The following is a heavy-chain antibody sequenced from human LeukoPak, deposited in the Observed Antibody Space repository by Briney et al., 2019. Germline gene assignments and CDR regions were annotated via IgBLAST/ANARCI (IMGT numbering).Heavy chain of an antibody. Sequence: GGSLRLSCAASGFTVSSNYMSWIRQAPGKGLEWVSYISSSGSTIYYADSVKGRFTISRDNAKNSLYLQMNSLRAEDTAMYYCAKVRDSRDWYKDAFDIWGQGTMVTASS. CDR3: AKVRDSRDWYKDAFDI. CDR1: GFTVSSNY. D-gene: IGHD6-19*01. V-gene: IGHV3-11*01. J-gene: IGHJ3*02. CDR2: ISSSGSTI.